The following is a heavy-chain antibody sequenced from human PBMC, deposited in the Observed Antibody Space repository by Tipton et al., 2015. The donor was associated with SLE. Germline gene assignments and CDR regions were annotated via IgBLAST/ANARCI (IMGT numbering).Heavy chain of an antibody. D-gene: IGHD3-10*01. CDR2: IYYSGST. Sequence: LRLSCTVSGGSISSYYWSWIRQPPGKGLEWIGYIYYSGSTNYNPSLKSRVTISVDTSKNQFSLKLSSVTAADTAVYYCARVGGYRSPFDYWGQGALVTVSS. CDR3: ARVGGYRSPFDY. J-gene: IGHJ4*02. CDR1: GGSISSYY. V-gene: IGHV4-59*08.